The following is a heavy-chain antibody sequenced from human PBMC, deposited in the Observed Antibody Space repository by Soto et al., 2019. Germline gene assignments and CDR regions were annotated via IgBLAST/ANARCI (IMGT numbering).Heavy chain of an antibody. J-gene: IGHJ4*02. CDR3: ARYRREAVAGYTLDN. V-gene: IGHV4-59*01. CDR2: VYNSGST. Sequence: PSETLSLTCTVSGGSISRNYWTWIRQPPGKGLEWIGYVYNSGSTNYNPSLKSRVTISEDTSKSQFSLKVNSMTAADKAVYYCARYRREAVAGYTLDNWGQGILVTVSS. D-gene: IGHD6-13*01. CDR1: GGSISRNY.